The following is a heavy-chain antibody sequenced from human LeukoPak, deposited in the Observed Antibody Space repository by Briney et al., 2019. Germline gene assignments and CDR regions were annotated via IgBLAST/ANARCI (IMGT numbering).Heavy chain of an antibody. CDR2: IYYSGST. CDR1: GGSISSSSYY. Sequence: SETLSLTCTVSGGSISSSSYYWGWIRQPPGKGLEWIGSIYYSGSTYYNPSLKSRVTISVDTSKNQFSLKLSSVTAADTAVYYCASHYSGSHYAYYYYYMDVWGKGTTVTVSS. V-gene: IGHV4-39*01. CDR3: ASHYSGSHYAYYYYYMDV. D-gene: IGHD1-26*01. J-gene: IGHJ6*03.